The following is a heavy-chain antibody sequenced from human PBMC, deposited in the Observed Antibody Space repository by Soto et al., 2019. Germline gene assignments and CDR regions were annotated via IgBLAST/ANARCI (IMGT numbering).Heavy chain of an antibody. J-gene: IGHJ4*02. Sequence: KPSETLSLTCTVSGGSISSYYWSWIRQPPGKGLKWIGYIYYSGSTNYNPSLKSRVTISVDTSKNQFSLKLSSVTAADTAVYYCARGGSGEYFDYWGQGTLVTVSS. V-gene: IGHV4-59*01. D-gene: IGHD3-10*01. CDR3: ARGGSGEYFDY. CDR1: GGSISSYY. CDR2: IYYSGST.